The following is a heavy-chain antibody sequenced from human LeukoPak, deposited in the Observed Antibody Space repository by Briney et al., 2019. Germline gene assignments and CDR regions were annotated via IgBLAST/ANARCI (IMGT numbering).Heavy chain of an antibody. V-gene: IGHV3-66*01. Sequence: PGGSLRLSCAASGFTVSSNYMSWVRQAPGKGLEWVSVIYTGGSTDYADSVKGRFTISRDNAKNSLYLQMNSLRAEDTAVYYCARDLWHHWGQGTLVTVSS. J-gene: IGHJ5*02. CDR2: IYTGGST. CDR1: GFTVSSNY. D-gene: IGHD2-21*01. CDR3: ARDLWHH.